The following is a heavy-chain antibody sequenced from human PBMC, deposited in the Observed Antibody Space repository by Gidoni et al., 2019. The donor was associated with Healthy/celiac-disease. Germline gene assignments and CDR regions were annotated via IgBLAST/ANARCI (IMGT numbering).Heavy chain of an antibody. CDR1: GGSFSGYY. D-gene: IGHD1-26*01. J-gene: IGHJ6*02. Sequence: QVQLQPWGAGLLKPSETLSLTCAVYGGSFSGYYWSWIRQPPGKGLEWIGEINHSGSTNYNPSLKSRVTISVDTSKNQFSLKLSSVTAADTAVYYCARWEGRSYYYYYGMDVWGQGTTVTVSS. CDR3: ARWEGRSYYYYYGMDV. CDR2: INHSGST. V-gene: IGHV4-34*01.